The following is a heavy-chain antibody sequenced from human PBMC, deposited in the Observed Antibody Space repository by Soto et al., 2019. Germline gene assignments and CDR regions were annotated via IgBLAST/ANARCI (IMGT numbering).Heavy chain of an antibody. V-gene: IGHV3-7*02. CDR3: GSGAPDHYGMDV. CDR1: GITFSNYW. CDR2: IYKDGTQK. D-gene: IGHD3-10*01. J-gene: IGHJ6*02. Sequence: GGSLRLSYVASGITFSNYWMTWVRQAPGKGLEWVANIYKDGTQKHYVDSVKGRFSISRDNSKNTLYLQMNSLRAEDTAVYYYGSGAPDHYGMDVWGQGTTVPVSS.